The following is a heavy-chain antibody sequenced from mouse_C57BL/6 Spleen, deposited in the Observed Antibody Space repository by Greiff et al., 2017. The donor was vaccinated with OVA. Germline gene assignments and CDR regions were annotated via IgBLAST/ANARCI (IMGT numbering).Heavy chain of an antibody. D-gene: IGHD2-2*01. Sequence: VQLKESGPELVKPGASVKISCKASGYSFTGYYMNWVKQSPEKSLEWIGEINPSTGGTTYNQKFKAKATLTVDKSSSTAYMQLKSLTSEDSAVYYCARGDYGYDAWFAYWGQGTLVTVSA. CDR3: ARGDYGYDAWFAY. J-gene: IGHJ3*01. CDR2: INPSTGGT. CDR1: GYSFTGYY. V-gene: IGHV1-42*01.